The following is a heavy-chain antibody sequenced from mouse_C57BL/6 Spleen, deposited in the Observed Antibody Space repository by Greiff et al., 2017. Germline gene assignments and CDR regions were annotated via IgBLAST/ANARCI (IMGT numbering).Heavy chain of an antibody. Sequence: VQLQQSGPVLVKPGASVQMSCKASGYTFTDYYMNWVKQSPGKSLEWIGVINPYNGGTSYNQKFKGKATLTVDKSSSTAYMELNSLTSEDSAVYYCARADYGSSWNAMDYWGQGTSVTVSS. CDR2: INPYNGGT. D-gene: IGHD1-1*01. J-gene: IGHJ4*01. CDR1: GYTFTDYY. CDR3: ARADYGSSWNAMDY. V-gene: IGHV1-19*01.